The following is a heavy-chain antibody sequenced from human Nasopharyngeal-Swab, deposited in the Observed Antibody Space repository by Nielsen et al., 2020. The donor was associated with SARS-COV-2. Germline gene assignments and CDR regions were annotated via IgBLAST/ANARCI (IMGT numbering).Heavy chain of an antibody. CDR2: IYYRGRT. Sequence: SETLSLTCTVSGGSISSGGYYWSWIRQHPGKGLEWIGYIYYRGRTYYNPSLKSRVNISVDTSKNQFSLKLSSVTAADTAVYYCARELSSITIFGVVTRYFDYWGQGTLVTVSS. D-gene: IGHD3-3*01. V-gene: IGHV4-31*03. J-gene: IGHJ4*02. CDR3: ARELSSITIFGVVTRYFDY. CDR1: GGSISSGGYY.